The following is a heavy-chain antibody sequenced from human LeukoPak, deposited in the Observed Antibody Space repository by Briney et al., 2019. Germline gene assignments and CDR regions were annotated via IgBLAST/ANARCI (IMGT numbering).Heavy chain of an antibody. Sequence: SETLSLTCAVYGGSFSNYYWTWIRLTPGRGPEWIGEISHTGDIVNYKPSLRSRVTISVDSSKKQFSLKLTSVTAADTGVYYCARVPDITARPCDTWGPGTLVTVSS. D-gene: IGHD1-1*01. V-gene: IGHV4-34*01. CDR1: GGSFSNYY. J-gene: IGHJ5*02. CDR2: ISHTGDI. CDR3: ARVPDITARPCDT.